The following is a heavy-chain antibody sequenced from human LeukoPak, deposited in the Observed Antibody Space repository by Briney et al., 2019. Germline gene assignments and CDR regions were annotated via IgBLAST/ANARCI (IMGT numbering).Heavy chain of an antibody. D-gene: IGHD3-22*01. V-gene: IGHV3-23*01. Sequence: PGGSLRLSCAASGFTFSSCAMSWVRQPPGRGLEWVSAISGSGGTRYYADYVKGRFTISSDNSKSTLYLQMNRLRAEDTAVYYCAKGWDSSGYWGDAFDISGQGTMVTVSS. CDR2: ISGSGGTR. CDR3: AKGWDSSGYWGDAFDI. CDR1: GFTFSSCA. J-gene: IGHJ3*02.